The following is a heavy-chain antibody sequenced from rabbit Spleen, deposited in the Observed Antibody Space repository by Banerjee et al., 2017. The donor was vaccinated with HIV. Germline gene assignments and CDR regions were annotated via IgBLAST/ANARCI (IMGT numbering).Heavy chain of an antibody. Sequence: EQLLESGGGLVKPEGSLKLSCTASGFSFSNKAVMCWVHQAPGKGPEWIACIFAGSSGNTYYASWAKGRFTISKTSSTTVTLQMTSLTAADTATYFCARITTTYDFGLDLWGQGTLVTVS. V-gene: IGHV1S45*01. D-gene: IGHD4-1*01. J-gene: IGHJ3*01. CDR3: ARITTTYDFGLDL. CDR1: GFSFSNKAV. CDR2: IFAGSSGNT.